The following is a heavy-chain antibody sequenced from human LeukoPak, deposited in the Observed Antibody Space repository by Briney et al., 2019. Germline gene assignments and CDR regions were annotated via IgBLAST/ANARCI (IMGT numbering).Heavy chain of an antibody. CDR1: GGSISSGNYY. J-gene: IGHJ3*02. D-gene: IGHD5-12*01. CDR2: IYYSGST. V-gene: IGHV4-61*01. CDR3: ARSGYYSGYDNDAFDI. Sequence: PSETLSLTCTVSGGSISSGNYYWSWIRQPPGKGLEWIGYIYYSGSTNYNPSLKSRVTISVDTSKNQFSLKLSSVTAADTAVYYCARSGYYSGYDNDAFDIWGQGTMVTVSS.